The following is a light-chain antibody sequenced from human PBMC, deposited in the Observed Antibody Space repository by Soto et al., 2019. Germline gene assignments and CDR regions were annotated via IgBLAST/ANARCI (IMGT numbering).Light chain of an antibody. CDR1: QTIIRY. CDR2: AAS. V-gene: IGKV1-39*01. Sequence: DIQMTQSPSSLSASVGDRVTITCRASQTIIRYLTWYHQKPGRAPNLLIYAASSLQSGVPSRFSGSGSGTEFTLTISSLQPEDFATYYCQQSYSTLFTFGPGTKVEIK. J-gene: IGKJ3*01. CDR3: QQSYSTLFT.